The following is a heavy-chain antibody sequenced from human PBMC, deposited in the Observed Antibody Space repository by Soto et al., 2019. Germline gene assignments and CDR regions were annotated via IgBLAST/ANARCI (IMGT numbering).Heavy chain of an antibody. CDR2: IIPIFGTA. J-gene: IGHJ4*02. D-gene: IGHD2-21*01. CDR1: GGTFSSYA. CDR3: ARAAPDGYILYYFDY. V-gene: IGHV1-69*13. Sequence: SVKVSCKASGGTFSSYAISWVRQAPGQGLEWMGGIIPIFGTANYAQKFQGRVTITADESTSTAYMELSSLRSEDTAVYYCARAAPDGYILYYFDYWGQGTLVTVYS.